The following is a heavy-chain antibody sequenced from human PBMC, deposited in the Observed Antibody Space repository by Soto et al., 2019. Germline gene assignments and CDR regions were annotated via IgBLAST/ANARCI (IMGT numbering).Heavy chain of an antibody. Sequence: QVQLQESGPGLVKPSETLSLTCTVSGGSISSYYWSWIRQPPGKGLEWIGYIYYSGSTTYNPSLKRRVTISVDTSKNQFSLKLSSVTAADTAVYYCASDYDFWTGLRDWGQGTLVTVSS. J-gene: IGHJ4*02. V-gene: IGHV4-59*01. CDR2: IYYSGST. CDR3: ASDYDFWTGLRD. D-gene: IGHD3-3*01. CDR1: GGSISSYY.